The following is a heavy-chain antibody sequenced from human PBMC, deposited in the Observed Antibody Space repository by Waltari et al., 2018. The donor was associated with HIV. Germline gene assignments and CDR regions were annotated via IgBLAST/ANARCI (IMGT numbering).Heavy chain of an antibody. CDR1: EFSFGDYA. Sequence: EGRLVESGGGLIQPGRSLRLSCAASEFSFGDYAMHWVRQVPGKGLEWVAGINWNSGVIKYVDSVKGRFTIYRDNAKDSLYLQMNSLRLDDTAFYYCAKDLRFGDLLGDSFDVWGQGTMVTVSS. CDR2: INWNSGVI. J-gene: IGHJ3*01. D-gene: IGHD3-10*01. CDR3: AKDLRFGDLLGDSFDV. V-gene: IGHV3-9*01.